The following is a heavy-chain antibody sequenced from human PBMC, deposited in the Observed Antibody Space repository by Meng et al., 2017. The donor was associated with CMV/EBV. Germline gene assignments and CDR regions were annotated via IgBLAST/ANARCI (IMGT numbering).Heavy chain of an antibody. D-gene: IGHD3-10*01. CDR3: ARVMVRGVISAFDI. CDR1: GGSSSRCDYY. V-gene: IGHV4-30-4*08. CDR2: IYYSGST. J-gene: IGHJ3*02. Sequence: VKPPDTGPSRVKPSTTLSLTCPFSGGSSSRCDYYWRWSRQPPGKGLEWIGYIYYSGSTYYNPSLKSRVTISVDTSKNQFSLKLSSVTAADTAVYYCARVMVRGVISAFDIWGQGTMVTVSS.